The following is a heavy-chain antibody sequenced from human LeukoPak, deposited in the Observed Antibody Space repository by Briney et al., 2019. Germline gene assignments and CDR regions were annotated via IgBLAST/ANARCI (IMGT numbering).Heavy chain of an antibody. D-gene: IGHD6-13*01. CDR3: ARRRRVCSSSWSWFDP. CDR1: GWSFSGYS. CDR2: INHSGST. J-gene: IGHJ5*02. Sequence: WETLSLTCAVYGWSFSGYSWSWIRQPPGKGLEWVGEINHSGSTNYNPSPKSRVTISVDTSKNQLSLKLSSVTAADTAVYYCARRRRVCSSSWSWFDPWGQGFLVTVSS. V-gene: IGHV4-34*01.